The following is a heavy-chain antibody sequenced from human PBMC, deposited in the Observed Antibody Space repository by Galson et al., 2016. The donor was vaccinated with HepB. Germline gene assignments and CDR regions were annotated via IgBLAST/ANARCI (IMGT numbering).Heavy chain of an antibody. CDR1: GFTFNSFA. CDR2: ISYDGSTI. D-gene: IGHD6-19*01. J-gene: IGHJ5*02. Sequence: SLRLSCAVSGFTFNSFAMHWVRQAPGKGLDWVAVISYDGSTIFYGDSVKGRFTISRDDSKNTVYLQMNSLRTEDTALYYCAKGALKYGSGWFDWFDPWGQGTLVTVSS. V-gene: IGHV3-30*18. CDR3: AKGALKYGSGWFDWFDP.